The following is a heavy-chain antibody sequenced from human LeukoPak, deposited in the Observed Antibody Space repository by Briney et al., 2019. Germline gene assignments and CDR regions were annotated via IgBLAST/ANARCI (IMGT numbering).Heavy chain of an antibody. V-gene: IGHV4-39*01. Sequence: PSETLSLTCNVSGGSISSSNYYWGWIRQPPWKGLEWIGSIYDSGSTYYNPSLQSRVTISVDTSKNQFSLQLSSVTAAETDVYYCAMPLISTAMGAFNIWGQGTMVTVSS. J-gene: IGHJ3*02. CDR3: AMPLISTAMGAFNI. D-gene: IGHD5-18*01. CDR2: IYDSGST. CDR1: GGSISSSNYY.